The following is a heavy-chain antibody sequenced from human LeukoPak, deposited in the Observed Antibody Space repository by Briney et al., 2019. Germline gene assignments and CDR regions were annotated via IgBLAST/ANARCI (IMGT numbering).Heavy chain of an antibody. D-gene: IGHD1-26*01. CDR2: ISGGGASGGRT. Sequence: GGSLRLSCAASGFTFSSYAMSWVRQAPGKGLEWVSAISGGGASGGRTYYADAVKGRFTISRDNSKSTLYLQMNSLRAEDTAVYYCAKGLQWELPCDYWGQGTLVTVSS. J-gene: IGHJ4*02. CDR3: AKGLQWELPCDY. CDR1: GFTFSSYA. V-gene: IGHV3-23*01.